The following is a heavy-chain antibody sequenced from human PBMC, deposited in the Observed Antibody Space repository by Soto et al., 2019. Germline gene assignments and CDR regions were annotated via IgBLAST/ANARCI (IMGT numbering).Heavy chain of an antibody. V-gene: IGHV3-33*01. D-gene: IGHD2-15*01. CDR2: IWYDGSNK. J-gene: IGHJ6*02. CDR1: GFTFSSYG. CDR3: ARDHLHCSGYSCYPYGLDG. Sequence: QVQLVESGGGVVQPGRSLRLSCAASGFTFSSYGMHWVRQAPGKGLGWVAVIWYDGSNKYYADSVKGRFTISRDNSKNTLYMQMNNLRAEDTALYYWARDHLHCSGYSCYPYGLDGSGQGTTVTVSS.